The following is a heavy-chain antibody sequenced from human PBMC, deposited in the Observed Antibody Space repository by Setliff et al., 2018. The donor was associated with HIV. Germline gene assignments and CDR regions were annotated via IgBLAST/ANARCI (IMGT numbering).Heavy chain of an antibody. D-gene: IGHD4-17*01. Sequence: PGGSLRLSCAASGFTFDDYTMHWVRQAPGKGLEWVSLISRDGDSTYYADSVKGRFTISRDNSKNSLYLQMNSLRTEDTALYYCVKGVEYGDYGSDYWGQGTLVTVSS. CDR2: ISRDGDST. V-gene: IGHV3-43*01. CDR3: VKGVEYGDYGSDY. J-gene: IGHJ4*02. CDR1: GFTFDDYT.